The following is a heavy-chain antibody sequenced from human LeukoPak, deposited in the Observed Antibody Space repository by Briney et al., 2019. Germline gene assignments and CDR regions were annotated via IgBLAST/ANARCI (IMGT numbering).Heavy chain of an antibody. V-gene: IGHV4-59*12. D-gene: IGHD6-6*01. CDR3: ARGHEYSSSSGWFDP. CDR2: IYYSGST. J-gene: IGHJ5*02. CDR1: GGSISHYC. Sequence: SETLSLTCTVSGGSISHYCWSWIRQPPGKALEWIGYIYYSGSTNYHHSLKSRVTISVDTSKNQFPLKLSSVTAADTAVYYCARGHEYSSSSGWFDPWGQGTLVTVSS.